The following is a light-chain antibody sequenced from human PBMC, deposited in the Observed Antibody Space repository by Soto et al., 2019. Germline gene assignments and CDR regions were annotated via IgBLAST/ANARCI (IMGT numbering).Light chain of an antibody. CDR1: QSVSSRN. CDR2: GAS. V-gene: IGKV3-20*01. Sequence: EIVLTQSPGTLSLSPWKGGTLSCRASQSVSSRNLAWYQQRPGQAPRLLIYGASSRATGIPDRFSGSGSGTDFTLTISRLEPEDFAVYYCQQYESSPRTFGQGTKVDIK. J-gene: IGKJ1*01. CDR3: QQYESSPRT.